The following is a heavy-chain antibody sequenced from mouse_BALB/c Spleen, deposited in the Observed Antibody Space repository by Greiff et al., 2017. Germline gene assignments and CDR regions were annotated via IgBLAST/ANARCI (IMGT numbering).Heavy chain of an antibody. V-gene: IGHV3-8*02. CDR2: ISYSGST. J-gene: IGHJ3*01. D-gene: IGHD1-1*01. CDR3: ARDYYGSIAWFAY. Sequence: EVMLVESGPSLVKPSQTLSLTCSVTGDSITSGYWNWIRKFPGNKLEYMGYISYSGSTYYNPSLKSRISITRDTSKNQYYLQLNSVTTEDTATYYCARDYYGSIAWFAYWGQGTLVTVSA. CDR1: GDSITSGY.